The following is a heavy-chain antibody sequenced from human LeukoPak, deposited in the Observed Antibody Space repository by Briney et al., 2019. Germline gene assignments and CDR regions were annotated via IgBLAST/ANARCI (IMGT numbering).Heavy chain of an antibody. V-gene: IGHV3-30-3*01. CDR3: ARERPGIAAAGPFDY. J-gene: IGHJ4*02. D-gene: IGHD6-13*01. CDR2: ISYDGSNK. CDR1: GFTFSSYA. Sequence: PGRSLRLSCAASGFTFSSYAMHWVRQAPGKGLEWVAVISYDGSNKYYADSVKGRFTTSRDNSKNTLYLQMNSLRAEDTAVYYCARERPGIAAAGPFDYWGQGTLVTVSS.